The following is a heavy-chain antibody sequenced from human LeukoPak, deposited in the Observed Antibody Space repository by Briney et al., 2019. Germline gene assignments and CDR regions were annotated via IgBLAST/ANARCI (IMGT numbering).Heavy chain of an antibody. Sequence: GGSLRLSCAASGFTFSSYAMSWVRQAPGKGLEWVSAISGSGGSTYYADSVKGRFTISRDNSKNTLYLQMNSLRAEDTAVYYCAKEGSRDSSSWYYFDYWGQGTLVTVSS. J-gene: IGHJ4*02. V-gene: IGHV3-23*01. D-gene: IGHD6-13*01. CDR3: AKEGSRDSSSWYYFDY. CDR1: GFTFSSYA. CDR2: ISGSGGST.